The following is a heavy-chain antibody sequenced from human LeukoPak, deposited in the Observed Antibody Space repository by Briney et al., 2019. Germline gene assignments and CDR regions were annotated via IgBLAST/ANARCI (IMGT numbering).Heavy chain of an antibody. CDR1: GGSISSYY. V-gene: IGHV4-59*08. J-gene: IGHJ4*02. CDR3: ARHSCSGGSCYRFDY. Sequence: SETLSLTCTVSGGSISSYYWSWIRQPPGKGLEWIGYIYYSGSTNYNPSLKSRVAISVDTSKNQFSLKLSSVTAADTAVYYCARHSCSGGSCYRFDYWGQGTLVTVSS. CDR2: IYYSGST. D-gene: IGHD2-15*01.